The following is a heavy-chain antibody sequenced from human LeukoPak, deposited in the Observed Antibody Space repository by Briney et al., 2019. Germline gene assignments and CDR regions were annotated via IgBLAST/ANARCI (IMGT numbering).Heavy chain of an antibody. Sequence: ASETLSLTCAVYGGSLSGYYWSWIRQPPGKGLEWIGEINHSGSTNYNPSLKSRVTISVDTSKNQFSLKMSSVTAADTSVYYCARQSRYYDCLTGYSPSYFDYWGQGSLVTVSS. CDR3: ARQSRYYDCLTGYSPSYFDY. V-gene: IGHV4-34*01. CDR2: INHSGST. D-gene: IGHD3-9*01. CDR1: GGSLSGYY. J-gene: IGHJ4*02.